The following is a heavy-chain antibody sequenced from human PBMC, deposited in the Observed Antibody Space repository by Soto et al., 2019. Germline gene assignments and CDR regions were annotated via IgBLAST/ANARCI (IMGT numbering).Heavy chain of an antibody. CDR2: IYYSGST. V-gene: IGHV4-59*07. CDR1: GGSISSFY. Sequence: SDTLDLTCTVSGGSISSFYWSWIRHPPGKGLEWIGYIYYSGSTNYTPSLKSRVTISVDTSKNQFSLKLSSVTAADTAVYYCASSNIAAAGFYYYGMDVWGRGTTVS. CDR3: ASSNIAAAGFYYYGMDV. J-gene: IGHJ6*02. D-gene: IGHD6-13*01.